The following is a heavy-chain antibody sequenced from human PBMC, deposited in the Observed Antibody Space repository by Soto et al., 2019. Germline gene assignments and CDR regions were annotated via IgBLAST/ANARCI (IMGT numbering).Heavy chain of an antibody. V-gene: IGHV4-30-2*05. CDR3: ARSNSYYYDSSGWNWFDP. D-gene: IGHD3-22*01. CDR2: IYYSGST. CDR1: GGSISSGGYS. J-gene: IGHJ5*02. Sequence: SETLSLTCAFSGGSISSGGYSWSWIRQPPGKGLEWIGYIYYSGSTYYNPSLKSRVTISVDTSKNQFSLKLSSVTAADTAVYYCARSNSYYYDSSGWNWFDPWGQGTLVTVSS.